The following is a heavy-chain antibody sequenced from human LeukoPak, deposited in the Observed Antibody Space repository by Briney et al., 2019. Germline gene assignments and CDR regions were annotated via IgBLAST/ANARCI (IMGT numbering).Heavy chain of an antibody. CDR3: AKEVLLWFGDHYNWFDP. V-gene: IGHV3-30*18. J-gene: IGHJ5*02. CDR1: GFTFSSYG. D-gene: IGHD3-10*01. Sequence: GGSLRLSCAASGFTFSSYGMHWVRQAPGKGLEWVAVISYDGSNKYYADSVKGRFTISRDNSKNTLYLQMNSLRAEDTVVYYCAKEVLLWFGDHYNWFDPWGQGTLVTVSS. CDR2: ISYDGSNK.